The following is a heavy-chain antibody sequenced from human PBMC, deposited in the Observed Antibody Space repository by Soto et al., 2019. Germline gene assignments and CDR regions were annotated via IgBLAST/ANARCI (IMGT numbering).Heavy chain of an antibody. V-gene: IGHV3-72*01. Sequence: EVQLVESGGGLVQPGGSLRLSCAASGFTFSDHYMDWVRQAPGKGLEWVGRSRNRANSYSTEYAASAKGRFIISRDDSKNSVYLQVNSLKTEDTAVYYCTRASFYDSSGYFQRAFDIWGQGTLVTVSS. D-gene: IGHD3-22*01. J-gene: IGHJ3*02. CDR3: TRASFYDSSGYFQRAFDI. CDR2: SRNRANSYST. CDR1: GFTFSDHY.